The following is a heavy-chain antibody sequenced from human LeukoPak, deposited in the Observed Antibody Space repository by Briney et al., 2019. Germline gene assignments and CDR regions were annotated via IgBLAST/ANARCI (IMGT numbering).Heavy chain of an antibody. CDR2: IHYSGST. CDR3: ARDDGDYGVY. D-gene: IGHD4-17*01. J-gene: IGHJ4*02. CDR1: GGSISSGGYY. V-gene: IGHV4-31*03. Sequence: SETLSLTCTVSGGSISSGGYYWSWIRQHPGKGLEWIGHIHYSGSTYYNPSLKSRVTISVDTSKNQFSLKLSSVTAADTAVYYCARDDGDYGVYWGQGTLVTVSS.